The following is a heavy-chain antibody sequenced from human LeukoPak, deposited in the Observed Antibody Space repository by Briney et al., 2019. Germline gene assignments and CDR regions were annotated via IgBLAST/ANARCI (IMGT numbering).Heavy chain of an antibody. D-gene: IGHD3-3*01. V-gene: IGHV3-30-3*01. CDR1: GFTFSSYA. J-gene: IGHJ5*02. Sequence: GGSLRLSCAASGFTFSSYAMHWVRQAPGKGLEWVAVISYDGSNKYYVDSVKGRFTISRDNSKNTLYLQMNSLRAEDTAVYYCARSIMIFGVARGLGDWFDPWGQGILVTVSS. CDR2: ISYDGSNK. CDR3: ARSIMIFGVARGLGDWFDP.